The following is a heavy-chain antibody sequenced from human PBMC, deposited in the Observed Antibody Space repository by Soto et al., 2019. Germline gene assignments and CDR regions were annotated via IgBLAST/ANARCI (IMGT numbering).Heavy chain of an antibody. V-gene: IGHV1-69*13. CDR1: GGTFSSYA. CDR2: IIPIFGTA. J-gene: IGHJ2*01. D-gene: IGHD2-21*02. CDR3: ARDVNAFRHCGGDCFEERYFDL. Sequence: GASVKVSCKASGGTFSSYAISWVRQAPGQGLEWMGGIIPIFGTANYAQKFQGRVTITADESTSTAYMELSSLRSEDTAVYYCARDVNAFRHCGGDCFEERYFDLWGRGTLVTVSS.